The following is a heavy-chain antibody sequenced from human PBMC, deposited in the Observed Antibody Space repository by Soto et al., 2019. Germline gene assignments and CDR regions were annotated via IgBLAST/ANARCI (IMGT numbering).Heavy chain of an antibody. Sequence: QVQLQESGPGLVKPSGTLSLTCAVSGGSISSSNWWSWVRQPPGKGLEWIGEIYHSGSTNYNPSLKSRVTITVDKSKDQSSLKLSSMTAEDTAVYYCARVRWVRGVIPWFDPWGQGTLVTVSS. CDR3: ARVRWVRGVIPWFDP. V-gene: IGHV4-4*02. D-gene: IGHD3-10*01. CDR2: IYHSGST. CDR1: GGSISSSNW. J-gene: IGHJ5*02.